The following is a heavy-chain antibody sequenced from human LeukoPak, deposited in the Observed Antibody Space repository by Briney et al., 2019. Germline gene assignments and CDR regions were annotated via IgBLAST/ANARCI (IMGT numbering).Heavy chain of an antibody. Sequence: PSETLSLTCAVYGGSFSGYYWSWIRQPPGKGLEWIGEINHSGSTNYNPSLKSRVTISVDTSKNQFSLKLSSVTAADTAVYYCARGFWSGYYSGTLVNPYYYYYYMDVWGKGTTATVSS. CDR3: ARGFWSGYYSGTLVNPYYYYYYMDV. V-gene: IGHV4-34*01. CDR1: GGSFSGYY. CDR2: INHSGST. J-gene: IGHJ6*03. D-gene: IGHD3-3*01.